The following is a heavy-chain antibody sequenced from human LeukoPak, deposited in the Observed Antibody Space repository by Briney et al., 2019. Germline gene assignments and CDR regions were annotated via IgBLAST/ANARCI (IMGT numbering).Heavy chain of an antibody. CDR2: IYHSGST. V-gene: IGHV4-38-2*02. J-gene: IGHJ5*02. CDR3: ASLIGSGSLRWFDP. D-gene: IGHD1-26*01. CDR1: GYSISSGYY. Sequence: SETLSLTCTVSGYSISSGYYWGWIRQPPGKGLEWIGSIYHSGSTYYNPSLKSRVTISVDTSKNQFSLKLSSVTAADTAVYYCASLIGSGSLRWFDPWGQGTLVTVSS.